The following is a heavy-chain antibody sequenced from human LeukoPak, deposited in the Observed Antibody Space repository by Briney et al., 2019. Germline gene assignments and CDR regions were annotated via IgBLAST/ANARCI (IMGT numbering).Heavy chain of an antibody. CDR1: GGSISSSSYY. CDR2: IYYSGST. J-gene: IGHJ4*02. CDR3: AGVDTMVRGVDY. D-gene: IGHD3-10*01. V-gene: IGHV4-39*07. Sequence: MTSETLSLTCTVSGGSISSSSYYGGWIRQPPGKGLEWIGSIYYSGSTYYNPSLKSRVTISVDTSKNQFSLKLSSVTAADTAVYYCAGVDTMVRGVDYWGQGTLVTVSS.